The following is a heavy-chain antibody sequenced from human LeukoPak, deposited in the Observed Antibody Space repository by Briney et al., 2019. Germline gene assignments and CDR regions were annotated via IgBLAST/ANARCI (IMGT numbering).Heavy chain of an antibody. CDR3: ARNKWFGELPFDY. J-gene: IGHJ4*02. D-gene: IGHD3-10*01. CDR1: GYTFTSYA. CDR2: INAGNGNT. Sequence: ASVKVSCKASGYTFTSYAMHWVRQAPGQGLEWMGWINAGNGNTKYSQKFQGRVTITRDTSASTAYMELSSLRSEDTAVYYCARNKWFGELPFDYWGQGTLVTVSS. V-gene: IGHV1-3*01.